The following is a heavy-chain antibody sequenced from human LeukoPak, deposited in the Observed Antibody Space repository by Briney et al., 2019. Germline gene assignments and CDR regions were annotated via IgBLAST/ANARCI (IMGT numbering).Heavy chain of an antibody. Sequence: PSETLSLTCTVSGGSISSYYWSWIRQPPGKGLEWIGYIYYSGNTNYNPSRKSRVTISVDTSKNQFSLKLSSVTAADTAVYYCRVDTPFFDYWGQGTLVTVSS. CDR1: GGSISSYY. CDR2: IYYSGNT. J-gene: IGHJ4*02. D-gene: IGHD5-18*01. V-gene: IGHV4-59*01. CDR3: RVDTPFFDY.